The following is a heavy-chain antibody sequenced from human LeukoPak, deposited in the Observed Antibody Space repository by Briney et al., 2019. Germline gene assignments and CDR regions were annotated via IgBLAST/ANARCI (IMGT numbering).Heavy chain of an antibody. J-gene: IGHJ4*02. V-gene: IGHV3-74*01. Sequence: PGGSLRLSCAASGFIFTSHWMFWVRQVPGKGLVWVSRINGDGSRREYADSVKGRFTISRDNSKNTLYLQMNSLRAEDTAVYYCAKEQGSGSYEDFDYWGQGTLVTVSS. D-gene: IGHD1-26*01. CDR3: AKEQGSGSYEDFDY. CDR2: INGDGSRR. CDR1: GFIFTSHW.